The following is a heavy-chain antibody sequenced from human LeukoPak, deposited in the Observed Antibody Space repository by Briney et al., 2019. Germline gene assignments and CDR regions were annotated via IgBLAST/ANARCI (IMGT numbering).Heavy chain of an antibody. CDR1: GFTFSSYG. J-gene: IGHJ3*02. V-gene: IGHV3-7*01. D-gene: IGHD3-22*01. CDR2: IKQDGSEK. CDR3: ASSRYYYDSSGYYYGDAFDI. Sequence: GGSLRLSCAASGFTFSSYGMHWVRQAPGKGLEWVANIKQDGSEKYYVDSVKGRFTISRDNAKNSLYLQMNSLRAEDTAVYYCASSRYYYDSSGYYYGDAFDIWGQGTMVTVSS.